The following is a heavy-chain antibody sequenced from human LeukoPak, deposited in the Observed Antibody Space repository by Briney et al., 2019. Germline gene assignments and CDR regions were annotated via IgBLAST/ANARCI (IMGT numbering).Heavy chain of an antibody. CDR2: ISSSSSYI. V-gene: IGHV3-21*01. Sequence: GGSLRLSCAASGFTFSSYSMNWVRQAPGKGLEWVSSISSSSSYIYYADSVKGRFTISRDNAKDSLYLQMNSLRAEDTAVYYCARSGRGYDDAFDIWGQGTMVTVSS. D-gene: IGHD5-12*01. CDR3: ARSGRGYDDAFDI. CDR1: GFTFSSYS. J-gene: IGHJ3*02.